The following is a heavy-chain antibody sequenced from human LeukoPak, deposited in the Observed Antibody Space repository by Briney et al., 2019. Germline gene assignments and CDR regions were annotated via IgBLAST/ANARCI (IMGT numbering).Heavy chain of an antibody. CDR1: GGSISSYY. V-gene: IGHV4-59*08. D-gene: IGHD2-2*01. Sequence: SETLSLTCTVSGGSISSYYWSWIRQPPGKGLEWIGYIYYSGSTNYNPSLKSRVTISVDTSKNQFSLKLSSVTAADTAVYYCAGEPYQLLRLYYMDVWGKGTTVTVSS. CDR2: IYYSGST. J-gene: IGHJ6*03. CDR3: AGEPYQLLRLYYMDV.